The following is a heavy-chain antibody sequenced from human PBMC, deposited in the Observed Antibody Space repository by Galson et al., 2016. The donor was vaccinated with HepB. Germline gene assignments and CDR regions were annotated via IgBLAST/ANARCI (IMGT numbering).Heavy chain of an antibody. CDR2: INPSGSSR. V-gene: IGHV1-46*01. CDR3: ARDHSMMGTSCWFDP. CDR1: GYTFTKYW. J-gene: IGHJ5*02. Sequence: SVKVSCKASGYTFTKYWMHWVRQAPGQGLEWMGLINPSGSSRRYAEKFQGRVTLTRDTSTSTDYMELSSLRSEDTAVYYCARDHSMMGTSCWFDPWGQVTLVTVPS. D-gene: IGHD1-7*01.